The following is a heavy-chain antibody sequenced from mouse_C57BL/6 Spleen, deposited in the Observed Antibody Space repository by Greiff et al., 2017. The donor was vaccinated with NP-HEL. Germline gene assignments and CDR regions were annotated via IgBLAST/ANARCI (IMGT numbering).Heavy chain of an antibody. D-gene: IGHD1-1*01. V-gene: IGHV1-82*01. CDR1: GYAFSSSW. Sequence: QVQLQQSGPELVKPGASVKISCKASGYAFSSSWMNWVKQRPGKGLEWIGRIYPGDGDTNYNGKFKGKATLTADKSSSTAYMQLSSLTPEDSAVYFCARTPFYGSSYGYFDVWGTGTTVTVSS. J-gene: IGHJ1*03. CDR3: ARTPFYGSSYGYFDV. CDR2: IYPGDGDT.